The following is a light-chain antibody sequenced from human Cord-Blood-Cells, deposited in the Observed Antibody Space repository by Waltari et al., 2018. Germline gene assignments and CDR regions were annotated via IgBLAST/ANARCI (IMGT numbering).Light chain of an antibody. CDR3: QQRSNWPLT. CDR1: PGVSSY. Sequence: IVLTQSPATLSLSPGARATLSCRASPGVSSYLAWYQQKPVQAPRLLIYDASNRATGIPARFSGSGSGTDFTLTISSLEPEDFAVYYCQQRSNWPLTFGGGTKVEIK. V-gene: IGKV3-11*01. J-gene: IGKJ4*01. CDR2: DAS.